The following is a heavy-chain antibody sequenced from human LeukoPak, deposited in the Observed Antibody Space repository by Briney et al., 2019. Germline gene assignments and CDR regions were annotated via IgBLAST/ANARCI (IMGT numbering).Heavy chain of an antibody. D-gene: IGHD3-22*01. CDR1: GYTFTSYY. V-gene: IGHV1-46*01. J-gene: IGHJ5*02. CDR2: INPSGGST. CDR3: ARDGNYYDSSGYYPYNWFDP. Sequence: PRASVKVSCKASGYTFTSYYMHWVRQAPGQGLEWMGIINPSGGSTSYAQKFQGRVTMTRDTSTSTVYMELSSLRSEDTAVYYCARDGNYYDSSGYYPYNWFDPWGQGTLVTVSS.